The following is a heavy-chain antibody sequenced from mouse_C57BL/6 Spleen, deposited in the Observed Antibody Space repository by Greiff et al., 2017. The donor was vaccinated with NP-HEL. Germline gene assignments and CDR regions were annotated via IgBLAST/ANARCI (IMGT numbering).Heavy chain of an antibody. J-gene: IGHJ3*01. CDR3: ASLYYDYDLPFAY. D-gene: IGHD2-4*01. V-gene: IGHV1-55*01. CDR1: GYTFTSYW. Sequence: VQLQQPGAELVEPGASVKMSCKASGYTFTSYWITWVKQRPGQGLEWIGDIYPGSGSTNYNEKFKSKATLTVDTSSSTAYMQLSSLTSEDSAVYYCASLYYDYDLPFAYWGQGTLVTVSA. CDR2: IYPGSGST.